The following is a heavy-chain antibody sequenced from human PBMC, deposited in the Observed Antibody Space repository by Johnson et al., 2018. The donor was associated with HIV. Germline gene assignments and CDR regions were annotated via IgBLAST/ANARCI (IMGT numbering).Heavy chain of an antibody. CDR2: FYSGGST. J-gene: IGHJ3*02. Sequence: VQLVESGGGLIQPGWSLRLSCVASGFTVSSNYMSWVRQAPGKGLEWVSVFYSGGSTYYAYSVKGRFTISSDNSKNTLYLQMNSLRAEDTAVYYCARDFSVRAFDIWGQGTMVTVSS. D-gene: IGHD3-10*01. CDR3: ARDFSVRAFDI. V-gene: IGHV3-53*01. CDR1: GFTVSSNY.